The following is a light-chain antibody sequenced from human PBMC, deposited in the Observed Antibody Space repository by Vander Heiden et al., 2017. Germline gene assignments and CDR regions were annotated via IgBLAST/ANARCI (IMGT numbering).Light chain of an antibody. CDR2: GAS. J-gene: IGKJ3*01. V-gene: IGKV1-9*01. Sequence: DIQLTQSPSFLSASVGDRVTITCRAPQAIRSYLTWYQQKSGDAPKLLIYGASTLQSGVTSRFSGSGSGTEFTLTNTSLQPEYCATYYWQQLDDDPLTVGPGTKVDIK. CDR3: QQLDDDPLT. CDR1: QAIRSY.